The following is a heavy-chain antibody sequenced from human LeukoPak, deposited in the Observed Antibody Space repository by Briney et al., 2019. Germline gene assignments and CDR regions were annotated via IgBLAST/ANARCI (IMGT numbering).Heavy chain of an antibody. CDR1: GDSVSRYY. V-gene: IGHV4-59*08. D-gene: IGHD5-12*01. J-gene: IGHJ4*02. Sequence: SETLSLTCTVSGDSVSRYYWSWIRRPPGKGLEWIAFIHYSGSTNYNPSLKSRVSISMDTSRNQFSLRLRSVTAADTAVYYCAKHLVATTPFFDYWGQGTLVTVSS. CDR2: IHYSGST. CDR3: AKHLVATTPFFDY.